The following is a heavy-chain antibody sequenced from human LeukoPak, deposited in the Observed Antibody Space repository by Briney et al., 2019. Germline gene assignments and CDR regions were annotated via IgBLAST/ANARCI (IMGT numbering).Heavy chain of an antibody. CDR1: GFTFSSYA. Sequence: GGSLRLSCAASGFTFSSYAMSWVRQAPGKGLEWVSAISGSGGSTYYADSVKGRFTISRDNSKNTLYLQMNSLRAEDTAVYYCAKDTTRHLYGDYASSGFGFDYWGQGTLVTVSS. J-gene: IGHJ4*02. CDR2: ISGSGGST. CDR3: AKDTTRHLYGDYASSGFGFDY. D-gene: IGHD4-17*01. V-gene: IGHV3-23*01.